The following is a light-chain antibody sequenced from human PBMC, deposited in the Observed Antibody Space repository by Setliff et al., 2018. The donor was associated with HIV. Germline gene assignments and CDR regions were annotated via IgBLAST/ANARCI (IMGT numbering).Light chain of an antibody. J-gene: IGLJ1*01. CDR3: ASWDDSLKEYV. V-gene: IGLV1-44*01. Sequence: QSVLTQPPSVSGTPGQRVAISCSGTSSNIGTNTVNWYQQLPGAAPKLLIYTNSHRPSGVPDRFSGSKSGTSASLAISGLRSEDEVDYYCASWDDSLKEYVFGTGTKVTVL. CDR1: SSNIGTNT. CDR2: TNS.